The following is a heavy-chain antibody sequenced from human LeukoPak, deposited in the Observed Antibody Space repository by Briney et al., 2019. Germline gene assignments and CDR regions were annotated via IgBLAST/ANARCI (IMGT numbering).Heavy chain of an antibody. CDR2: ISAYNGNT. V-gene: IGHV1-18*01. CDR1: GYTFTSYG. D-gene: IGHD3-3*01. J-gene: IGHJ4*02. Sequence: GASVKVSCKASGYTFTSYGISWVRQAPGQGLEWMGWISAYNGNTNYAQKLQGSVTMTTDTSTSTAYMELRSLRSDDTAVYYCARANYDFWSGYSFDYWGQGTLVTVSS. CDR3: ARANYDFWSGYSFDY.